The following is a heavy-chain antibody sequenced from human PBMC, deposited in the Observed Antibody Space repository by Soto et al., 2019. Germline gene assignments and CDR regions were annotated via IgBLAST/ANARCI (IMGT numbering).Heavy chain of an antibody. J-gene: IGHJ4*02. CDR2: IWYDGSNK. CDR3: ARDPYSSSSYFDY. V-gene: IGHV3-33*08. D-gene: IGHD6-6*01. Sequence: GSLRLSCAASGFTFSSYGMHWVRQAPGKGLEWVAVIWYDGSNKYYADSVKGRFTISRDNSKNTLYLQMNSLRAEDTAVYYCARDPYSSSSYFDYWGQGTLVTVSS. CDR1: GFTFSSYG.